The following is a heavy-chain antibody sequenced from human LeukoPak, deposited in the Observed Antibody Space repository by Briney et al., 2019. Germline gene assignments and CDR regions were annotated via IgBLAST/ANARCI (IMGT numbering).Heavy chain of an antibody. CDR2: IIPIFGTA. CDR3: ATTMVRGVITIPYFDY. J-gene: IGHJ4*02. CDR1: GGTFSSYA. Sequence: SVKVSCKATGGTFSSYAISWVRQAPGQGLEWMGGIIPIFGTANYAQKFQGRATITADESTSTAYMELSSLRSEDTAVYYCATTMVRGVITIPYFDYWGQGTLVTVSS. V-gene: IGHV1-69*01. D-gene: IGHD3-10*01.